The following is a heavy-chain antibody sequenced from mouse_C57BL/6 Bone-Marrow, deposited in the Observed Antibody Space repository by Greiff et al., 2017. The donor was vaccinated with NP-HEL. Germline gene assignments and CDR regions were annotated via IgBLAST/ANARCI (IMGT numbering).Heavy chain of an antibody. V-gene: IGHV5-6*01. CDR3: ARHSNFHFDY. CDR1: GFTFSSYG. D-gene: IGHD2-5*01. J-gene: IGHJ2*01. CDR2: ISSGGSYT. Sequence: EVQVVESGGDLVKPGGSLKLSCAASGFTFSSYGMSWVRQTPDKRLEWVATISSGGSYTYYPDSVKGRFTISRDNAKNTLYLQMSSLKSEDTAMYYCARHSNFHFDYWGQGTTLTVSS.